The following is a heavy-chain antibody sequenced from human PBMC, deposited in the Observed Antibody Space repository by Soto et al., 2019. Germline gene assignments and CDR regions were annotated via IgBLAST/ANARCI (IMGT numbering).Heavy chain of an antibody. Sequence: WVLSLSCAASGFTFSSYAMSWVRQARGKGLEWVSAISSSGGSTYYADSVKGRFTISRDNSKNTLYLQMNSLRAEDTAVYYCAGDPPTMVNPWGQGTLVTVSS. CDR2: ISSSGGST. CDR1: GFTFSSYA. D-gene: IGHD3-10*01. J-gene: IGHJ5*02. CDR3: AGDPPTMVNP. V-gene: IGHV3-23*01.